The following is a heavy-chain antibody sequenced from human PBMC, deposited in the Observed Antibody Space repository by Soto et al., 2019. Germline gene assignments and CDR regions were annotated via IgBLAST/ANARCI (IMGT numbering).Heavy chain of an antibody. CDR3: ARGGISHWAYFYYMDV. CDR2: IYYSGST. CDR1: GGSINSYY. D-gene: IGHD2-21*01. V-gene: IGHV4-59*12. J-gene: IGHJ6*03. Sequence: ASETLSLTCTVSGGSINSYYWSWIRQPPGKGLEWIGYIYYSGSTNYNPSLKSRVTISVDTSKNQFSLKLNSVTAADSATYYCARGGISHWAYFYYMDVWDRGTTVTVSS.